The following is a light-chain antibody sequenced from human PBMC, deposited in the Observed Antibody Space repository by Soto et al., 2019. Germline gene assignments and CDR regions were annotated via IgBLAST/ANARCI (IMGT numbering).Light chain of an antibody. CDR2: KAS. CDR3: QQITTWPPSIT. V-gene: IGKV1-39*01. Sequence: DNQMTQSPSSLPASIGDRVTITCRPSQNIGSFLNWYQQKPGEAPKLLIYKASALESGVPSRFSGSGSVTEFTRTISSLDPEDFAGYYCQQITTWPPSITFGQGTRLEIK. CDR1: QNIGSF. J-gene: IGKJ5*01.